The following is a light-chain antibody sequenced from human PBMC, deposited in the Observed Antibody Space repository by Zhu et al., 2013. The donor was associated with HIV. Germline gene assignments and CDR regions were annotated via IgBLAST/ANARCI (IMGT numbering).Light chain of an antibody. V-gene: IGKV3-11*01. J-gene: IGKJ2*01. CDR2: GAF. CDR1: QTVNRGY. CDR3: QQRGNWPPYT. Sequence: EIVLTQSPGSLALSPGERATLSCRATQTVNRGYLAWYQQKPGQPPRLLIYGAFNRATGIPARFSGSGSETDFTLTISSLEPEDFTVYYCQQRGNWPPYTFGQGTKLEIK.